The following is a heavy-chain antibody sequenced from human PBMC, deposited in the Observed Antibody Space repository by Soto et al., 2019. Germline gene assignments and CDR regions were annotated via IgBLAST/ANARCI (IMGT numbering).Heavy chain of an antibody. Sequence: QITLKESGPTLVTPTQTLTLTCTVSGFSVNNDGVGVGWIRQPPGKALEWLALIFWDGDRRSSPSLKNRLTITKDTSKTQVVLTLTNVDHEDTATYSCASSRMRASCSGGNCYYWDYWVQGTLVTVSS. CDR2: IFWDGDR. V-gene: IGHV2-5*02. CDR1: GFSVNNDGVG. D-gene: IGHD2-15*01. CDR3: ASSRMRASCSGGNCYYWDY. J-gene: IGHJ4*02.